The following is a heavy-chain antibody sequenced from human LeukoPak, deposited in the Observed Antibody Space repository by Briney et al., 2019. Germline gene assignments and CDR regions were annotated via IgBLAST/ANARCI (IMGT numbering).Heavy chain of an antibody. CDR1: GYSFTSYW. J-gene: IGHJ5*02. Sequence: GESLKISCKGSGYSFTSYWIGWVRQMPGKGLEWMGIIYPSDSDTRYSPSFQGQVTISADKSISTAYLQWSSLKASDTAMYYCARRGEGYCSGGSCYKTGNWFDPWGQGTLVTVSS. D-gene: IGHD2-15*01. V-gene: IGHV5-51*01. CDR2: IYPSDSDT. CDR3: ARRGEGYCSGGSCYKTGNWFDP.